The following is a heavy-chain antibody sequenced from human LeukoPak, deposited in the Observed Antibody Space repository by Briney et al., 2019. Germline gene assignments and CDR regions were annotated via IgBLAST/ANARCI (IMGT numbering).Heavy chain of an antibody. CDR1: GFTFSSYW. CDR3: AREYRGYYYDSSGYYPLYYFDY. Sequence: GGSLRLSCAASGFTFSSYWMSWVRQAPGKGLEWVANIKQDGSEKYYVDSVKGRFTISRDNAKNSLYLQMNSLRAEDTAVYYCAREYRGYYYDSSGYYPLYYFDYWGQGTLVTVSS. J-gene: IGHJ4*02. D-gene: IGHD3-22*01. V-gene: IGHV3-7*01. CDR2: IKQDGSEK.